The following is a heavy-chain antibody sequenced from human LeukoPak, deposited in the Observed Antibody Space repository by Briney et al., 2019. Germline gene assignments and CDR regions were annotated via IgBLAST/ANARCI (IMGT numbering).Heavy chain of an antibody. CDR1: GYTFNSYS. CDR3: ARRRSGRQFDP. CDR2: IYPGDSDT. V-gene: IGHV5-51*01. D-gene: IGHD6-19*01. J-gene: IGHJ5*02. Sequence: KVSCKASGYTFNSYSISWVRQMPGKGLEWMGIIYPGDSDTRYSPSFQGQVTISADKSISTAYLQWSSLKASDTAMYYCARRRSGRQFDPWGQGTLVTVSS.